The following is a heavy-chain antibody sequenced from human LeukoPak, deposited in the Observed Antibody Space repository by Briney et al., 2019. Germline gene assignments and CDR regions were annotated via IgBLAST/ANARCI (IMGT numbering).Heavy chain of an antibody. CDR1: GGSFSGYY. CDR2: INHSGST. V-gene: IGHV4-34*01. J-gene: IGHJ6*03. CDR3: ARLKDSSGYLYYYYYMDV. Sequence: PSETLSLTCAVYGGSFSGYYWSWIRQPPGKGLEWIGEINHSGSTNYNPSLKSRVTISVDTSKNQFSLKLSSVTAADTAMYYCARLKDSSGYLYYYYYMDVWGKGTTVTVSS. D-gene: IGHD3-22*01.